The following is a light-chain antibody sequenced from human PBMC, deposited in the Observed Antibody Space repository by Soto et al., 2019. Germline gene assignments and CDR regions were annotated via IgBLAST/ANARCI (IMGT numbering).Light chain of an antibody. CDR3: QEYDKWLTWP. CDR2: GAS. Sequence: EIVMTQSPATLSVSSGERATLSCRASQSVSRNLAWYQQKPGQAPRLLMYGASTRATGIPARLSGSGSGTEFNLTISSLQYEDFAVYYCQEYDKWLTWPFGQGTKVDIK. V-gene: IGKV3-15*01. CDR1: QSVSRN. J-gene: IGKJ1*01.